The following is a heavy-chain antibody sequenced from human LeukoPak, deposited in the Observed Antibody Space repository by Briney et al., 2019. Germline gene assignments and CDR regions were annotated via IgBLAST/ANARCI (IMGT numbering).Heavy chain of an antibody. D-gene: IGHD1-26*01. J-gene: IGHJ4*02. CDR2: ISSSGSTI. CDR3: ARDQGSGKLDY. V-gene: IGHV3-11*04. CDR1: GFTFSYYY. Sequence: RGSLRLSCAASGFTFSYYYMSWIRQAPGKGLEWVSYISSSGSTIYYADSVKGRFTISRDNAKNSLYLQMNSLRAEDTAVYYCARDQGSGKLDYWGQGTLVTVSS.